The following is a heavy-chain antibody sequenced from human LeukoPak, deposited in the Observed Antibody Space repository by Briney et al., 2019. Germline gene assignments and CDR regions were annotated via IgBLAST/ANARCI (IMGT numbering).Heavy chain of an antibody. Sequence: PGGSLRLSCAASGFTFSNSWMHWVRQAPGKGLVWVSRINSDGSPTTYADSVQGRFTISRDNAKNTLYLQMSSLRAEDTAVYYCARQPLIGGQGTMVTVSS. CDR1: GFTFSNSW. D-gene: IGHD1-14*01. V-gene: IGHV3-74*01. CDR3: ARQPLI. J-gene: IGHJ3*02. CDR2: INSDGSPT.